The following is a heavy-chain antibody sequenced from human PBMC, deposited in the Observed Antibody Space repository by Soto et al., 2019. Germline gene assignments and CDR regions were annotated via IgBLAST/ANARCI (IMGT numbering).Heavy chain of an antibody. Sequence: ASVKVSCKASGYTFTSYGISWVRQAPGQGLEWMGWISAYNGNTNYAQKIQGGCTMTTYTDTSTPYMESRSLRSDDTTVYYCGRDREYRGYDRRFDDWGQGTLVTVS. J-gene: IGHJ4*02. CDR1: GYTFTSYG. D-gene: IGHD5-12*01. V-gene: IGHV1-18*01. CDR3: GRDREYRGYDRRFDD. CDR2: ISAYNGNT.